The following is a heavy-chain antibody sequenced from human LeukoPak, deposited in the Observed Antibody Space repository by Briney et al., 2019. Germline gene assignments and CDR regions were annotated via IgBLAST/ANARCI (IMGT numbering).Heavy chain of an antibody. D-gene: IGHD2-15*01. CDR2: IYTSGTT. J-gene: IGHJ4*02. V-gene: IGHV4-4*07. Sequence: SETLSLTCAVSGGSISSYYWSWIRQPPGMGLEWIGRIYTSGTTNYNPSLKSRVTMSVDTSKNQFSLNLNSVTAADTAVYYCARTSPRAATFDYWGQGTLVTVSS. CDR1: GGSISSYY. CDR3: ARTSPRAATFDY.